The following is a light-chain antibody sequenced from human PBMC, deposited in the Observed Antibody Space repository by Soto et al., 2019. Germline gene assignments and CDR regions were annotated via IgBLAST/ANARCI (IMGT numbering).Light chain of an antibody. Sequence: DIQMTQSPSTLSASVGDTVTITCRASQTISGWLAWYQQKPGNAPKFLIYKASTLKSGVPSRFSGSGSGTEFTLTISSLQPDDFATYYCQQYNSYSWTFGQGTKVDIK. CDR3: QQYNSYSWT. J-gene: IGKJ1*01. CDR1: QTISGW. V-gene: IGKV1-5*03. CDR2: KAS.